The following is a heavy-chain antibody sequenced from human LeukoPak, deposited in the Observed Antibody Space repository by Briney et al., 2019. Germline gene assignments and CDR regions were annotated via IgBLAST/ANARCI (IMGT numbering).Heavy chain of an antibody. Sequence: GASVKVSCKASGYTFTGYYMHWVRQAPGQGLEWMGWINPKTGGTNYARKFHGGVTMTRDTSIGTAYMEVGSLKSDDTAVYYCSRLNEGGFWSGCLHWGQGTLVTVSS. D-gene: IGHD3-3*01. V-gene: IGHV1-2*02. CDR3: SRLNEGGFWSGCLH. CDR1: GYTFTGYY. CDR2: INPKTGGT. J-gene: IGHJ4*02.